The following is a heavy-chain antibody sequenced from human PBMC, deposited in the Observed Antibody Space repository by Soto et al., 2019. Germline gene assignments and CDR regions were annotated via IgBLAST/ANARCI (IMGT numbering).Heavy chain of an antibody. Sequence: GGSLRLSCAVSGFTFRSYAMHWVRQTPGKGLEWVAVISYDGSNKFHADSVKGRFTISRDNSKNTLYLQMNSLRPEDTAVYYCARRGRIGYCSSSSCYVFYGMDIWGQGTTATVSS. CDR2: ISYDGSNK. J-gene: IGHJ6*02. V-gene: IGHV3-30-3*01. CDR1: GFTFRSYA. CDR3: ARRGRIGYCSSSSCYVFYGMDI. D-gene: IGHD2-2*01.